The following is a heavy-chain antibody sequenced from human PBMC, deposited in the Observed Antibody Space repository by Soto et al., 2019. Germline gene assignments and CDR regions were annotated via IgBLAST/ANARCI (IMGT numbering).Heavy chain of an antibody. J-gene: IGHJ5*02. CDR3: ARHDDCFDP. V-gene: IGHV4-39*01. CDR1: GDSMTSPPYY. CDR2: VYYSGAT. Sequence: SETLSLTCNVSGDSMTSPPYYWGWIRQPPGKGLEWIGTVYYSGATYYNPSLRGRLTVSADTSKNYFSLRLTSVTAADTAVYSCARHDDCFDPWGQGILVTVSS.